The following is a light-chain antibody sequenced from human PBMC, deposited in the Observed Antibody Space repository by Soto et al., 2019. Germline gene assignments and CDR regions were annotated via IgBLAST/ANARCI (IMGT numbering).Light chain of an antibody. CDR1: WSITSW. Sequence: DTHLTLSPSTPAASVGAIVTIICRASWSITSWLVWSHQKPGKAPHLLIYDASSLQSGVPSRFSGSGSGTEYTLTISSLQPDDSATYYCQQYNSPDDIDFGRGTKVDIK. V-gene: IGKV1-5*02. CDR2: DAS. CDR3: QQYNSPDDID. J-gene: IGKJ4*01.